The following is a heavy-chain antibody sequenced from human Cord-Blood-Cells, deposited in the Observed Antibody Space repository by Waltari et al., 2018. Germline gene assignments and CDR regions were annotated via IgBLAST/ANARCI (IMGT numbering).Heavy chain of an antibody. Sequence: QVQLQQWGAGLLKPSETLSLTCAVYGGSFSGYYWSWIRQPPGKGLGWIGELNHSGSTNYNPSLKSRVTISVDTSKIHFSLKLSSVTAADTAVYYCARWLKGSPFDYWGQGTLVTVSS. D-gene: IGHD6-19*01. CDR2: LNHSGST. J-gene: IGHJ4*02. CDR3: ARWLKGSPFDY. CDR1: GGSFSGYY. V-gene: IGHV4-34*01.